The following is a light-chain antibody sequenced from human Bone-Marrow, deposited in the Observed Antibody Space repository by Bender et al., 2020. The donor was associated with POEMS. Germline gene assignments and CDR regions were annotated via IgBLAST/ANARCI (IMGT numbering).Light chain of an antibody. Sequence: QSALTQPPSASGSPGQSVTISCTGTSSDVGGYNHVSWYQQHPGKAPKLMIYEVSNRPSGVPDRFSGSKSGNTASLTISGLQAEDEAEYYCSSYTRSSTYVVFGGGTKLTVL. CDR2: EVS. V-gene: IGLV2-18*02. CDR1: SSDVGGYNH. CDR3: SSYTRSSTYVV. J-gene: IGLJ2*01.